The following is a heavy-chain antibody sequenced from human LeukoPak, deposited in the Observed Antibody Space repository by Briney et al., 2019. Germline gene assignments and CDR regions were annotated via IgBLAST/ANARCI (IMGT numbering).Heavy chain of an antibody. J-gene: IGHJ6*03. CDR2: ISSSGRTI. V-gene: IGHV3-11*04. Sequence: GGSLRLSCAASGFIFSDYYLIWIRQAPGKGLEWISYISSSGRTIYYADSVKGRFTISRDNAKNSLYLQMNSLRAEDTAVYYCAREVVIRYYYYYMGVWGKGTTVTVSS. CDR1: GFIFSDYY. CDR3: AREVVIRYYYYYMGV. D-gene: IGHD3-22*01.